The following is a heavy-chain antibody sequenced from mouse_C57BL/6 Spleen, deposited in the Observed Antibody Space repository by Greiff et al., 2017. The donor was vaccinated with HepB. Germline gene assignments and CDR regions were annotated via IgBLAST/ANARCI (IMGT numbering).Heavy chain of an antibody. CDR3: ARSGNFYYFDY. J-gene: IGHJ2*01. CDR1: GYTFTDYY. CDR2: INPYNGGT. Sequence: VQLQQSGPVLVKPGASVKMSCKASGYTFTDYYMNWVKQSHGKSLEWIGVINPYNGGTSYNQKFKGKATLTVDKSSSTAYMELNSLTSEDSAVYYCARSGNFYYFDYWGQGTTLTVSS. V-gene: IGHV1-19*01. D-gene: IGHD2-1*01.